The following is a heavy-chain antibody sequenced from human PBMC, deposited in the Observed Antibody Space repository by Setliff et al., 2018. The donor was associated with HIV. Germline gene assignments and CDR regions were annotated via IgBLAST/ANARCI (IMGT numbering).Heavy chain of an antibody. V-gene: IGHV3-23*01. CDR3: AKDYSSGWFDY. J-gene: IGHJ4*02. CDR1: GSKFDEYA. D-gene: IGHD6-19*01. Sequence: GSLRLSCAASGSKFDEYAMTWVRQAPGKGLEWVSGISGSGDTTNYADSVKGRFTISRDNSKNTLYLQMNSLRAEDTAVYYCAKDYSSGWFDYWGQGTLVTVSS. CDR2: ISGSGDTT.